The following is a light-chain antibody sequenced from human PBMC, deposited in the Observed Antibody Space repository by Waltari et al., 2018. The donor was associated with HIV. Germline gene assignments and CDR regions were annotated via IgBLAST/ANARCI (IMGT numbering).Light chain of an antibody. J-gene: IGLJ2*01. V-gene: IGLV2-8*01. Sequence: QSALTQPPSASGSPGQSVTIACPGPRGSVGGYNYVSWYQHNPGKAPKLRLYEVTKRPSGVPDRFSGSRSGNTASLTVSGLQAEDEADYFCSSYAGSKNLVVFGGGTKLTVL. CDR3: SSYAGSKNLVV. CDR2: EVT. CDR1: RGSVGGYNY.